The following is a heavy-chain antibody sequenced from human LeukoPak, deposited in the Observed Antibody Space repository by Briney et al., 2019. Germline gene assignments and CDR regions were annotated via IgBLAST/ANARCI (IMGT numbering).Heavy chain of an antibody. Sequence: SETLSLTCTVSGGSISSYYWSWNRQPPGKGLEWIGYIYYSGSTNYNPSLKSRVTISVDTSKNQFSLKLSSVTAADTAVYYCARLPYSYGFDYWGQGTLVTVSS. CDR2: IYYSGST. CDR3: ARLPYSYGFDY. V-gene: IGHV4-59*08. CDR1: GGSISSYY. D-gene: IGHD5-18*01. J-gene: IGHJ4*02.